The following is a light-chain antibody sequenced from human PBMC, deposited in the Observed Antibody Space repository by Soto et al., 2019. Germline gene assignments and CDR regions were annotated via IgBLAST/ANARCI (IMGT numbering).Light chain of an antibody. CDR3: QQYNNWPPIT. J-gene: IGKJ5*01. Sequence: EIVLTQSPGTLSLSPGERATLSCRAIQSVSSSFLAWYQQKVGQAPRLLIYDASSRATGIPDRFSGSGSGTEFTLTISSLQSEDFAVYYCQQYNNWPPITFGQGTRLEIK. CDR1: QSVSSSF. CDR2: DAS. V-gene: IGKV3-20*01.